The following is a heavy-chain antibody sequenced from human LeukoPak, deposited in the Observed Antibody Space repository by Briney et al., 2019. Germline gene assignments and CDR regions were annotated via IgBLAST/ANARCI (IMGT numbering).Heavy chain of an antibody. J-gene: IGHJ6*02. V-gene: IGHV3-73*01. CDR3: TRQEDIVVVPAAPLYYYYYGMDV. Sequence: GGSLRLSCAASGFTFRGSAMHWVREASGKGLEWVGRIRSKANSYATAYAASVKGRFTISRDDSKNTAYLQMNSLKTEDTAVYYCTRQEDIVVVPAAPLYYYYYGMDVWGQGTTVTVSS. CDR2: IRSKANSYAT. CDR1: GFTFRGSA. D-gene: IGHD2-2*01.